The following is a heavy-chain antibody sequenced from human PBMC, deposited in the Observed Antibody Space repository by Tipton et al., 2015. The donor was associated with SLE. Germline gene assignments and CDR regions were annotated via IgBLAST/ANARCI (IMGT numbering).Heavy chain of an antibody. CDR1: GFTFDDYA. CDR2: ISWDGGST. D-gene: IGHD3-22*01. V-gene: IGHV3-43D*04. Sequence: SLRLSCAASGFTFDDYAMHWVRQAPGKGLEWVSLISWDGGSTYYADSVKGRFTISRDNSKNTLYLQMNSLRAEDTALYYCARQAYYYDSSGYYEEYYFDYWGQGTLVTVSS. CDR3: ARQAYYYDSSGYYEEYYFDY. J-gene: IGHJ4*02.